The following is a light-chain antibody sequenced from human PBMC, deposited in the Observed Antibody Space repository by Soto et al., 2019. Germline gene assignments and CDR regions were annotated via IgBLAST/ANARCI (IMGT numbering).Light chain of an antibody. CDR1: SSDVGGYNY. V-gene: IGLV2-14*01. J-gene: IGLJ1*01. CDR2: DVS. CDR3: SSYTSSSTLYV. Sequence: QSVLTQPASVSGSPGQSITISCTGTSSDVGGYNYVSWYQQHPGKAPKLMIYDVSNRPSGVSNRFSGSKSGNTAPRTISGLQAEDEADYYCSSYTSSSTLYVFGTGTKVTVL.